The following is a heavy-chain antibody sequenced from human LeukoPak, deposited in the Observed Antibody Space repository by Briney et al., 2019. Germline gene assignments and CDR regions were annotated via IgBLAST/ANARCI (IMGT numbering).Heavy chain of an antibody. CDR2: ISGSAGGT. CDR3: ARSPEDFPPYFDRWFDS. CDR1: GITLSNYA. Sequence: GGSLRLSCVVSGITLSNYAMSWVRQAPGKGLEWVSGISGSAGGTNYADSVKGRFTISRDNSMNTMYLQMNSLRAEDTALYFCARSPEDFPPYFDRWFDSWGQGILVTVSS. D-gene: IGHD2/OR15-2a*01. V-gene: IGHV3-23*01. J-gene: IGHJ5*01.